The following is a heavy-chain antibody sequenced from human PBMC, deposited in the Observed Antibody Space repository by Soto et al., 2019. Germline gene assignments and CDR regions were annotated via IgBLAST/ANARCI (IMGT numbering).Heavy chain of an antibody. CDR1: GFTFNSYG. J-gene: IGHJ4*02. V-gene: IGHV3-30*18. Sequence: PGGSLRLSCAASGFTFNSYGMHWVRQGPGNGLEWVAFISYDSTKTYYADSVKGRFAISRDNSRNTPYLQMNSLTAEDTAVYYCANGRATYGLLTHDYWGQGTLVTVSS. CDR2: ISYDSTKT. CDR3: ANGRATYGLLTHDY. D-gene: IGHD3-10*01.